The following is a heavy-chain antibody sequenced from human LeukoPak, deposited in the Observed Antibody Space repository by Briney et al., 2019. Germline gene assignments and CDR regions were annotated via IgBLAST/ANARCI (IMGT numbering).Heavy chain of an antibody. Sequence: ASVKVSCKASGYTFTSYYMHWVRQAPGQGLEWMGIINPSGGSTSYAQKFQGRVTMTRDTSISTAYMELSRLTSDDTAVYYCARGAAAGSNWFDPWGQGTLVTVSP. D-gene: IGHD6-13*01. CDR1: GYTFTSYY. V-gene: IGHV1-46*01. CDR2: INPSGGST. J-gene: IGHJ5*02. CDR3: ARGAAAGSNWFDP.